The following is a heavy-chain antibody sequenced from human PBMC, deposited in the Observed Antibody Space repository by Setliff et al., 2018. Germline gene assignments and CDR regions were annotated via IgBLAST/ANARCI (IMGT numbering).Heavy chain of an antibody. CDR3: AKVKKPLIRGSGFDY. V-gene: IGHV3-30*02. J-gene: IGHJ4*02. D-gene: IGHD3-10*01. Sequence: GESLKISCAASGFVFGTYGMHWVRQAPGKGLDWVASVRFDGSYKVYGDSVKGRFTISRDNSENTLFLQMTSLRPEDTGVYYCAKVKKPLIRGSGFDYWGRGTLVTVSS. CDR1: GFVFGTYG. CDR2: VRFDGSYK.